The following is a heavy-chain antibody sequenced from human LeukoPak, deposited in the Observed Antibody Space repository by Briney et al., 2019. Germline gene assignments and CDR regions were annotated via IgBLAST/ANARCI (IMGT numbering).Heavy chain of an antibody. CDR1: GFTFSSYA. Sequence: GGSLRLSCAASGFTFSSYAMSWVRQAPGKGLEWVSAISGSGGSTYYADSVKGRFTISRDNTKNTLYLQKNSLRAEDTAVYYCAKDGAAKGEYYYYGMDVWGQGTTVTASS. CDR2: ISGSGGST. CDR3: AKDGAAKGEYYYYGMDV. V-gene: IGHV3-23*01. D-gene: IGHD2-15*01. J-gene: IGHJ6*02.